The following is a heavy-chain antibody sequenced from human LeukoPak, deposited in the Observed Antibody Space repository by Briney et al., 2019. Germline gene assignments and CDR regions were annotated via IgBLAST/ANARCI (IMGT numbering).Heavy chain of an antibody. CDR1: GGSISSGGYS. CDR3: ARALSDWHNFDY. CDR2: IYHSGST. Sequence: KPSETLSLTCAVSGGSISSGGYSWSWIRQPPGKGLEWIGYIYHSGSTYYNPSLKSRVTISVDRSKNQFSLKLSSVTAADTAVYYCARALSDWHNFDYWGQGTLVTVSS. J-gene: IGHJ4*02. D-gene: IGHD3/OR15-3a*01. V-gene: IGHV4-30-2*01.